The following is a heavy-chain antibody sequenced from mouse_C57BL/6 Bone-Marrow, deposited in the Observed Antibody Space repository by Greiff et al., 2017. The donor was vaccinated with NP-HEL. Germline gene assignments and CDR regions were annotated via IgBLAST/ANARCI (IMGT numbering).Heavy chain of an antibody. CDR2: ISDGGSYT. Sequence: EVNVVESGGGLVKPGGSLKLSCAASGFTFSSYAMSWVRQTPEKRLEWVATISDGGSYTYYPDNVKGRFTISRDNAKNNLYLQRSHLKSEDAAMYYCGRGWFSWFAYWGQGTLVTVSA. CDR1: GFTFSSYA. D-gene: IGHD1-1*02. CDR3: GRGWFSWFAY. J-gene: IGHJ3*01. V-gene: IGHV5-4*03.